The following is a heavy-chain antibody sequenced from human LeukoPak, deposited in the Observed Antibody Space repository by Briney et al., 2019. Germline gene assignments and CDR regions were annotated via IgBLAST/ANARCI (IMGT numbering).Heavy chain of an antibody. V-gene: IGHV3-21*01. CDR2: ISSSSSYI. CDR3: ASASGTTRESATYYYCMDV. D-gene: IGHD1-7*01. J-gene: IGHJ6*03. CDR1: GFTFSSYS. Sequence: GGSLRLSCAASGFTFSSYSMNWVRQAPGKGLEWVSSISSSSSYIYYADSVKGRFTISRDNAKNPLYLQMNSLRAEDTAVYYCASASGTTRESATYYYCMDVWGKGTTVTVSS.